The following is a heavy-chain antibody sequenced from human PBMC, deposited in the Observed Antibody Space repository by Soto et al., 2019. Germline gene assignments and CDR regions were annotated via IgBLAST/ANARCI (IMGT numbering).Heavy chain of an antibody. CDR1: GYTVTSYG. CDR3: ARGPDYEFDY. D-gene: IGHD3-22*01. V-gene: IGHV1-18*01. J-gene: IGHJ4*02. CDR2: ISAYKGNT. Sequence: QVQLVPSGAEVKKPGASVKVSCKASGYTVTSYGISWVRQAPGQGLEWMGWISAYKGNTNYAQKLQGRVTMTTDTSTSTAYREMSGVRSDDTCVYCCARGPDYEFDYWGQGTLVTVSS.